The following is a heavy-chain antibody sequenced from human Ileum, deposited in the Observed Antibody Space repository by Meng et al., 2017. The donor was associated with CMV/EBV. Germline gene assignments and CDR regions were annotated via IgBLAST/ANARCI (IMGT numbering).Heavy chain of an antibody. V-gene: IGHV4-39*07. CDR3: ARNVGFYSSQIAY. J-gene: IGHJ4*02. CDR2: VYYSGTT. D-gene: IGHD3-3*01. CDR1: CGSTTSSTYY. Sequence: LHLPESGPGLGKPSETLSRTCTASCGSTTSSTYYWGWIRQPPGKGLEWIGSVYYSGTTYYNPSLKSRVNMSIDTSKNRFSLKLSSATAADTAVYYCARNVGFYSSQIAYWGQGALVTVSS.